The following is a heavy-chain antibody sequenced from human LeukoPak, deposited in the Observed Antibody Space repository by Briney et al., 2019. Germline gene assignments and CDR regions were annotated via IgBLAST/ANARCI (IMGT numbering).Heavy chain of an antibody. J-gene: IGHJ4*02. CDR1: GYSIRSGFH. Sequence: PSETLSLTCAVSGYSIRSGFHGGWIRQPPGQGLEWIGSIYYSGSTYYNPALKSRVTISVDTSKNQFSLKLSSVTAADTAVYFCARRSNGYNVWGQGILVTVSS. CDR2: IYYSGST. D-gene: IGHD5-24*01. V-gene: IGHV4-38-2*01. CDR3: ARRSNGYNV.